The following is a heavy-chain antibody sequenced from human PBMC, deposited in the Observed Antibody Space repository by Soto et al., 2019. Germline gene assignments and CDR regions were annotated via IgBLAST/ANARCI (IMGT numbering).Heavy chain of an antibody. CDR2: FYSSGST. CDR1: GGSVSSDTHY. Sequence: SETLSLTCTVSGGSVSSDTHYWSWIRQPTGKRLEWIGFFYSSGSTNYNPSLKSRVTMSVDTSKNQFSLKLRSVIVADTAVYHCARFVRSGSGYTCYTRADVWGQGTTVTVSS. D-gene: IGHD3-22*01. V-gene: IGHV4-61*10. CDR3: ARFVRSGSGYTCYTRADV. J-gene: IGHJ6*02.